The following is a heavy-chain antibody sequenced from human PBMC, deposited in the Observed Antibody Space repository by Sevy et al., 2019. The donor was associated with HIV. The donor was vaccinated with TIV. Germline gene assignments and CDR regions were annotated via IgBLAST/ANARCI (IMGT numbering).Heavy chain of an antibody. V-gene: IGHV3-48*01. CDR1: GFTFSSYS. Sequence: GGSLRLSCAASGFTFSSYSMNWVRQPPGKGLEWVSYISCSSSTIYYADSVKGRFTISRDNAKNSLYLQMNSLRADDTAVYYCARDPIAVAGTLNYFDYWGQGTLVTVSS. D-gene: IGHD6-19*01. CDR3: ARDPIAVAGTLNYFDY. J-gene: IGHJ4*02. CDR2: ISCSSSTI.